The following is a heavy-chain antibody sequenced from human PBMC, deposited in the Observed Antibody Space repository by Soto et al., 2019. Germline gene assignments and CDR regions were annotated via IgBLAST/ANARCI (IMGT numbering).Heavy chain of an antibody. Sequence: SVKVSCKASGGTFSSYAISGVRQAPGQGLEWMGGIIPVFGTANYAQKFQGRVTITADKSTSTAYMELSSLRSEDTAVYYCARENWNYSYYFDYWGQGTLVTVSS. V-gene: IGHV1-69*06. J-gene: IGHJ4*02. CDR3: ARENWNYSYYFDY. CDR1: GGTFSSYA. D-gene: IGHD1-7*01. CDR2: IIPVFGTA.